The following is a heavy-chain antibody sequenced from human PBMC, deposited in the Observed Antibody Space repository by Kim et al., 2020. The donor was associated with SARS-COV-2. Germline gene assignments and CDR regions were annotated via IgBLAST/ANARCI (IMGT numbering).Heavy chain of an antibody. CDR2: SSYI. V-gene: IGHV3-21*01. J-gene: IGHJ3*01. CDR3: ASPGGAEPV. D-gene: IGHD3-16*01. Sequence: SSYIYHADSVKGRFTISRDNAKNSLYLQMNSLRAEDTAVYYCASPGGAEPVWGQGTMVTVSS.